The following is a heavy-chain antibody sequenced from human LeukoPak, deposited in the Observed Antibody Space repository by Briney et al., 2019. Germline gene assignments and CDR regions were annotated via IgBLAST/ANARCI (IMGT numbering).Heavy chain of an antibody. D-gene: IGHD6-19*01. J-gene: IGHJ6*02. CDR3: ARARYTSGWSAMDV. CDR2: INPNSGCT. Sequence: ASVKVSCKASGYTFTGYYMHWVRQAPGQGLEWMGWINPNSGCTNYAQKFQGRVTMTRDTSVSTAFMELSWLRSDDTAVYYCARARYTSGWSAMDVWGQGTTVTVSS. V-gene: IGHV1-2*02. CDR1: GYTFTGYY.